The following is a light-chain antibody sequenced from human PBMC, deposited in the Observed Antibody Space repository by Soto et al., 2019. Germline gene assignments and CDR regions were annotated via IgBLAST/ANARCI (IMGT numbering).Light chain of an antibody. Sequence: DIQMSQSPSSLSASVGDRVTITCRASQSISSYLNWYQQKPGTAPKLLIYAASSLQSGVPSRFSGSGSGTDFTLTISSLQPEDFATYSCQQSYSAVVTFGGGTKVDIK. J-gene: IGKJ4*01. CDR3: QQSYSAVVT. CDR1: QSISSY. V-gene: IGKV1-39*01. CDR2: AAS.